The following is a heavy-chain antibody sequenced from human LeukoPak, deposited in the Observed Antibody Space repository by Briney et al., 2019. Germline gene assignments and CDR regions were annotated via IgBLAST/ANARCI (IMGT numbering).Heavy chain of an antibody. V-gene: IGHV4-34*01. CDR3: ARLRGGWLLRKIDGQYFDY. D-gene: IGHD2-15*01. J-gene: IGHJ4*02. CDR2: INHSGST. Sequence: SETLSLTCAVYGGSFSGYYWSWIRQPPGKGLEWIGEINHSGSTNYNPSLKSRVTISVDTTKNQFSLKLSSVPAADTAVYYCARLRGGWLLRKIDGQYFDYWGQGTLVTVSS. CDR1: GGSFSGYY.